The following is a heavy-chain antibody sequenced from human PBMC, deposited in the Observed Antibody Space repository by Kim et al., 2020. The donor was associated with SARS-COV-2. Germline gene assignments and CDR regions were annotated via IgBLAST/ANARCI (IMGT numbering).Heavy chain of an antibody. D-gene: IGHD4-17*01. V-gene: IGHV3-30*07. Sequence: KGRFTISRDNSKNTLYLQMNSLRAEDTAVYYCARDSTQGDRYYYDYGMDVWGQGTTVTVSS. J-gene: IGHJ6*02. CDR3: ARDSTQGDRYYYDYGMDV.